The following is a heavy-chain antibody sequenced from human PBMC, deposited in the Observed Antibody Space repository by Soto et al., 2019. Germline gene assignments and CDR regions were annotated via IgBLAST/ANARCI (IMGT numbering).Heavy chain of an antibody. V-gene: IGHV3-30-3*01. J-gene: IGHJ3*02. CDR3: ARDKSYDSRWGAFDI. CDR2: ISYDGSNK. CDR1: GFTFSSYA. Sequence: QPGGSLRLSCAASGFTFSSYAMHWVRQAPGKGLEWVAVISYDGSNKYYADSVKGRFTISRDNSKNTLYLQMNSLRAEDTAVYYCARDKSYDSRWGAFDIWGQGTMVTVSS. D-gene: IGHD3-22*01.